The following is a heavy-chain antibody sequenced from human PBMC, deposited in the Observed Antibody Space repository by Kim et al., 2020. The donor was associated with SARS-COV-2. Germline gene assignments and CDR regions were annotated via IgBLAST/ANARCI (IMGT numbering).Heavy chain of an antibody. CDR2: INHSGST. CDR3: AREVVGGCAGFDP. J-gene: IGHJ5*02. V-gene: IGHV4-34*01. CDR1: GGSFSGYY. Sequence: SETLSLTCAVYGGSFSGYYWSWIRQPPGKGLEWIGEINHSGSTNYNPSLKSRVTISVDTSKNQFSLKLSSVTAADTAVYYCAREVVGGCAGFDPWGQGTLVTVSS. D-gene: IGHD2-15*01.